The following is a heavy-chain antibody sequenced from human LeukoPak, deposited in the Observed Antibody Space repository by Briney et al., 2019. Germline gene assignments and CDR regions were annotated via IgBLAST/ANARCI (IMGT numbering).Heavy chain of an antibody. CDR1: GYTFTSYG. D-gene: IGHD3-3*01. V-gene: IGHV1-18*01. CDR2: ISAYNGNT. J-gene: IGHJ5*02. Sequence: ASVKVSCKASGYTFTSYGISWVRQAPGQGLEWMGWISAYNGNTNYAQKLQGRVTMTTDTSTSTAYMELRSPRSDDTAVYYCARGQTYYDFWSGYYYWFDPWGQGTLVTVSS. CDR3: ARGQTYYDFWSGYYYWFDP.